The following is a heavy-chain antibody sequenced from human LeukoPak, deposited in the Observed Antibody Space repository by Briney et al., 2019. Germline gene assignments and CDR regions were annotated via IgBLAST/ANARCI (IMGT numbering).Heavy chain of an antibody. Sequence: PSETLSLTCTVSGGSISSYYWGWIRQPPGKGLEWIGNIFYSGSTYSPSLRSRVTISLDTSRNQFSLKLNSVTAADTAVYYCAKSNGYGLVDIWGQGTMVTVSS. D-gene: IGHD3-10*01. J-gene: IGHJ3*02. CDR3: AKSNGYGLVDI. CDR2: IFYSGST. CDR1: GGSISSYY. V-gene: IGHV4-39*07.